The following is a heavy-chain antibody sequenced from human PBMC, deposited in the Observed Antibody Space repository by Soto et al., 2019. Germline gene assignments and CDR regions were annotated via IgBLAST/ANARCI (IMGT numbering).Heavy chain of an antibody. D-gene: IGHD3-9*01. CDR3: ARDPELRPVLTGYYPEYPEMDYFDY. CDR1: GFTFSSYA. V-gene: IGHV3-30-3*01. J-gene: IGHJ4*02. Sequence: GGSLRLSCAASGFTFSSYAMHWVRQAPGKGLEWVAVISYDGSNKYYADSGKGRFTISRDNSKNTLYLQMNSLRAEDTAVYYSARDPELRPVLTGYYPEYPEMDYFDYWGQGTLVTVSS. CDR2: ISYDGSNK.